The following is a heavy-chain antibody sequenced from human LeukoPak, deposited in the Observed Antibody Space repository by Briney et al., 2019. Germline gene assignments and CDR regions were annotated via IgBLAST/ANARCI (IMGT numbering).Heavy chain of an antibody. D-gene: IGHD2-15*01. J-gene: IGHJ6*02. CDR3: ARTVVAARDYYYGMDV. V-gene: IGHV3-21*04. CDR2: ISSSSSYI. Sequence: PGGSLRLSCAASGFTFSSYSMNWVRQAPGKGLEWVSSISSSSSYIYYADSVKGRFTISRDNAKNSLYLQMNSLRAEDTAVYYCARTVVAARDYYYGMDVWGQGTTVTVSS. CDR1: GFTFSSYS.